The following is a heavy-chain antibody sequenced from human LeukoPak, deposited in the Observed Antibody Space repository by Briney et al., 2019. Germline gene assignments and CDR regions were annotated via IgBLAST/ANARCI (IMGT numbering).Heavy chain of an antibody. Sequence: GSLSPSCTASGFTFSRYTMTRVRQAPGKGLKWVSTITTGDGNTYYAGSVKGRFSISRDNSKNTLYLQMNSLRAEDTALYYCAKKVVVGATSPYSDFQDWGQGTLVTVSS. CDR2: ITTGDGNT. V-gene: IGHV3-23*01. J-gene: IGHJ1*01. D-gene: IGHD1-26*01. CDR3: AKKVVVGATSPYSDFQD. CDR1: GFTFSRYT.